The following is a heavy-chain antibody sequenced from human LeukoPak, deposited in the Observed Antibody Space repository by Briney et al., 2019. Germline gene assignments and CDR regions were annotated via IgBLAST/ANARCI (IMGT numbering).Heavy chain of an antibody. D-gene: IGHD1-26*01. CDR1: GFTFDDYV. CDR3: AKSVGATNGGFDY. J-gene: IGHJ4*02. V-gene: IGHV3-9*03. CDR2: ITWNSYSM. Sequence: GGSLRLSCAASGFTFDDYVMLWVRQAPGKGLEWVSGITWNSYSMGYADSVKGRFTITRDNAKNSLFLQMDSLRADDVALYYCAKSVGATNGGFDYWGQGTLVTVSS.